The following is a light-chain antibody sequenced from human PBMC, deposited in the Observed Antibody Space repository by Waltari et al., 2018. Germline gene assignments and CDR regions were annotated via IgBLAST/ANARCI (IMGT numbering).Light chain of an antibody. CDR2: DAS. J-gene: IGKJ1*01. V-gene: IGKV3-20*01. CDR1: QSVGTY. Sequence: EIVLTQSPGTLSLSPGERATLSCRASQSVGTYLAWYQQKPGQAPRLLIYDASTRATGIPDRFSGSGSGTDFSLTISRLESEDFAVYYCQKYVNLPATFGQGTKVEIK. CDR3: QKYVNLPAT.